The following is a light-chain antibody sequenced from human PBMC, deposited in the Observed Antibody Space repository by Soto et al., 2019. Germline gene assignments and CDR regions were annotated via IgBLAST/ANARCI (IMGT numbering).Light chain of an antibody. V-gene: IGKV3-11*01. CDR2: DAS. Sequence: EIVLTQSPATLSLSPGERATFSCRASQSISTSLAWYQQKPGQAPRLLIYDASDRATGIPARFSGSGSGTAFTLTISSLEPEDFAVYYCQQRSDWPITFGQGTRLEIK. CDR1: QSISTS. CDR3: QQRSDWPIT. J-gene: IGKJ5*01.